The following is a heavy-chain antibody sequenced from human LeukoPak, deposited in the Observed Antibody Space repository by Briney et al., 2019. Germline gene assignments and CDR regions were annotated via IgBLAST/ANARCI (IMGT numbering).Heavy chain of an antibody. CDR2: INPSGGST. CDR1: GYSLTNYY. CDR3: ARGAPTTRIGAGRFDY. D-gene: IGHD5-12*01. V-gene: IGHV1-46*01. Sequence: ASVKVSCKASGYSLTNYYVHWVRQAPGQGLEWMGEINPSGGSTSYAQKFQGRITVTRDTYTNTVYMDLSSLRSEDTATYYCARGAPTTRIGAGRFDYWGQGSLLTVAS. J-gene: IGHJ4*02.